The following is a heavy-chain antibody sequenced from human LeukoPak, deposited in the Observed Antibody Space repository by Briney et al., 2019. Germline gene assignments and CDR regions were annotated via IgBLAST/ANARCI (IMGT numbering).Heavy chain of an antibody. V-gene: IGHV3-15*01. CDR2: IKSKTDGGTT. J-gene: IGHJ4*02. Sequence: PGGSLRLSCVVSGFTFNNFWMSWVRQAPGKGLEWVGRIKSKTDGGTTDYAAPVKGRFTISRDDSKNTLYLQMNSLKTEDTAVYYCTTDSTLLQLWDLIDYWGQGTLVTVSS. CDR3: TTDSTLLQLWDLIDY. CDR1: GFTFNNFW. D-gene: IGHD5-18*01.